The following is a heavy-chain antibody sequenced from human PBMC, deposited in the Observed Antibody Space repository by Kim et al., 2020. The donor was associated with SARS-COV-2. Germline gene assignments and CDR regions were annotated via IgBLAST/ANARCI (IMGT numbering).Heavy chain of an antibody. D-gene: IGHD3-16*01. Sequence: GGSLRLSCAVSGFTFSSHGMHWVRQAPGKGLEWVADITYDGSTKHYADSVKGRFTISRDNSRNTLYLQMNSLRHEDTAEYYCVKVGNTSTDHVCCWY. CDR2: ITYDGSTK. CDR3: VKVGNTSTDHVCCWY. CDR1: GFTFSSHG. V-gene: IGHV3-30*18. J-gene: IGHJ2*01.